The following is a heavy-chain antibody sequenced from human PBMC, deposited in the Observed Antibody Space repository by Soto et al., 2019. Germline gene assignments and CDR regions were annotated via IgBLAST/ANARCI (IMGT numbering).Heavy chain of an antibody. D-gene: IGHD3-16*02. Sequence: GASVTVSCKASGYTFTSYGISWVRQAPGQGLEWMEWISAYNGNTNYAQKLQGRVTMTTDTSTSTAYMELRSLRSDDTAVYYCAREVDYIWGSYRPRYYYYYMDVWGKGTTVTVSS. V-gene: IGHV1-18*01. CDR3: AREVDYIWGSYRPRYYYYYMDV. CDR1: GYTFTSYG. CDR2: ISAYNGNT. J-gene: IGHJ6*03.